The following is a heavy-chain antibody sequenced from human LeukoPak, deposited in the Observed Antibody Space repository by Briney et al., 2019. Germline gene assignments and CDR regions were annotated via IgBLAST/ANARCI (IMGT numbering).Heavy chain of an antibody. CDR1: GLTFSTYS. CDR2: ISSSGSIR. Sequence: GGSLRLSCEVSGLTFSTYSMNWVRQAPGRGLEWISYISSSGSIRYYADSVKGRFTISRDNAKNSPYLQMNSLRDEDTAVYYCARGVIWFGESPKNWLGPDPWGQGTLVTVSS. CDR3: ARGVIWFGESPKNWLGPDP. D-gene: IGHD3-10*01. J-gene: IGHJ5*02. V-gene: IGHV3-48*02.